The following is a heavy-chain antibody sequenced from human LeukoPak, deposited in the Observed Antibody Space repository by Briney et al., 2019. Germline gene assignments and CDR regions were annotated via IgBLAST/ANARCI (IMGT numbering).Heavy chain of an antibody. V-gene: IGHV3-23*01. D-gene: IGHD6-19*01. CDR1: GFTFTNSA. CDR3: AKSLAVPGSPDY. CDR2: VSGSGGNT. J-gene: IGHJ4*02. Sequence: GGSLRLSCAASGFTFTNSAMTWVRQAPGKGLEWVSTVSGSGGNTYYADSVKGRFTISRDNSENTLYLQMNSLRAQDTAVYYCAKSLAVPGSPDYWSQGTLVTVSS.